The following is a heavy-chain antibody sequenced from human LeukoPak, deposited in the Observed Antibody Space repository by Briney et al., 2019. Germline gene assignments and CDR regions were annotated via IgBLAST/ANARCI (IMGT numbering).Heavy chain of an antibody. J-gene: IGHJ4*01. Sequence: PGGSLRLSCAASGFTFRNYGMSWVRQAPGKGLEWVSGIIGSGDSKFYADPVKGRFTISRDNSRNTLYLHMNSLRVDDTAVYYCASLYNDYGEYWGHGALVTVSS. D-gene: IGHD5-24*01. CDR2: IIGSGDSK. CDR3: ASLYNDYGEY. CDR1: GFTFRNYG. V-gene: IGHV3-23*01.